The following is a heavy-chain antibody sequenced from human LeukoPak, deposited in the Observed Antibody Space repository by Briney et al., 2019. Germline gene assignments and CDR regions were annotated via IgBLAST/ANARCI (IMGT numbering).Heavy chain of an antibody. V-gene: IGHV1-2*02. D-gene: IGHD5-12*01. CDR2: INPNSGGT. J-gene: IGHJ6*03. CDR1: GYTFTGYY. CDR3: ARGGGYSGYDYYYYYYMDV. Sequence: GASVKVSCKASGYTFTGYYMHWVRQAPGQGLEWMGWINPNSGGTNYAQKFQGRVTMTRDTSISTAYMELSRLRSDDTAVYYCARGGGYSGYDYYYYYYMDVWGKGTTVTISS.